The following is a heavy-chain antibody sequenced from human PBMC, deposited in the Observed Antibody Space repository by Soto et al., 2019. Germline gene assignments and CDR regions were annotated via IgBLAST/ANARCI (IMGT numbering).Heavy chain of an antibody. Sequence: ASVKVSCKASGYTFTSYGISWVRQAPGQGLEWMGWISAYNGNTNYAQKLQGRVTMTTDTSTSTAYMELRSLRSDDTAVYYCASNVVLGPDPTVPDDYYYGMDVWGQGTTVTVSS. V-gene: IGHV1-18*01. CDR3: ASNVVLGPDPTVPDDYYYGMDV. CDR2: ISAYNGNT. D-gene: IGHD4-17*01. J-gene: IGHJ6*02. CDR1: GYTFTSYG.